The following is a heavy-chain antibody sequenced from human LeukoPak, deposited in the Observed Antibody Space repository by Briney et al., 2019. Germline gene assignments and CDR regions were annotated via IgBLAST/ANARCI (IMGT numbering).Heavy chain of an antibody. CDR1: GYTLTELS. J-gene: IGHJ5*02. D-gene: IGHD3-10*01. CDR3: ATMVYGWGSYYNGWFDA. V-gene: IGHV1-24*01. Sequence: GASVKVSCKVSGYTLTELSIHWVRQAPGKGLEWMGGFDPEDGETIYAQKFQGRVTMTEDTSTDTAYMELSSLRSEDAAVYYCATMVYGWGSYYNGWFDAWGQGTLVTVSS. CDR2: FDPEDGET.